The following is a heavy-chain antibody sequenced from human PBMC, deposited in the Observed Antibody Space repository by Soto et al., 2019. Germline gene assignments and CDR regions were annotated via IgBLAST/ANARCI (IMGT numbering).Heavy chain of an antibody. CDR1: GYTFTGYY. CDR2: INPNSGGT. D-gene: IGHD2-8*01. CDR3: ARGDSTDCSNGVCSFFYNHDMDV. J-gene: IGHJ6*02. Sequence: ASVKVSCKASGYTFTGYYIQRVRQAPGQGLEGMGWINPNSGGTNYAQKFQGWFTMTRDTSISTAYMELRRLRSDDTAVYYCARGDSTDCSNGVCSFFYNHDMDVWGPGTKVTVSS. V-gene: IGHV1-2*04.